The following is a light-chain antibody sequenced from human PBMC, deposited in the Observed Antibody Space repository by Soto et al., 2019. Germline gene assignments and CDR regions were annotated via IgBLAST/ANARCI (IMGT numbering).Light chain of an antibody. CDR1: RSNIGAGYG. Sequence: QSVLTQPPSVSGAPGQRVTISCTGSRSNIGAGYGVHWYQQLPGTAPKLLIYGNSNRPSGVPDRFSGSKSGTSASLAITGLQAEDEADYYCQSYDSRLSYGFGTGTKLTVL. V-gene: IGLV1-40*01. J-gene: IGLJ1*01. CDR2: GNS. CDR3: QSYDSRLSYG.